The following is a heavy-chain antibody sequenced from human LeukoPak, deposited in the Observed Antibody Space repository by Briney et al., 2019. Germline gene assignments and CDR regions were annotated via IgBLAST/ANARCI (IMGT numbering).Heavy chain of an antibody. CDR3: ASSSRWYWIDY. Sequence: PSETLSLTCTVSGDSFSTSGYYWVWIRQPPGKGLEWIGSIYYSGSTYYNPSLKSRVTISVDTSKNQFSLKLSSVTAADTAVFYCASSSRWYWIDYWGQGTLVTVSS. CDR1: GDSFSTSGYY. D-gene: IGHD6-13*01. V-gene: IGHV4-39*01. CDR2: IYYSGST. J-gene: IGHJ4*02.